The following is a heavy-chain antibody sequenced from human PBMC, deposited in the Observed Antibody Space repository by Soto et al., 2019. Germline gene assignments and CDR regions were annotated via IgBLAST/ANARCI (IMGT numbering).Heavy chain of an antibody. Sequence: TSETLSLTCAVSGGSISSGGYSWSWIRQPPGKGLEWIGYIYHSGSTYYNPSLKSRVTISVDRSKNQFSLKLSSVTAADTAVYYCARGKRTTNAEYFQHWGQGTLVTVSS. CDR2: IYHSGST. J-gene: IGHJ1*01. V-gene: IGHV4-30-2*01. CDR1: GGSISSGGYS. CDR3: ARGKRTTNAEYFQH.